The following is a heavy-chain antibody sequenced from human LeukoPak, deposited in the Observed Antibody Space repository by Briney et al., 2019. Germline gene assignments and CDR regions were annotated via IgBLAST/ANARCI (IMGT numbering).Heavy chain of an antibody. V-gene: IGHV1-69*06. D-gene: IGHD3-10*01. CDR3: ARDSAANYYGSGSYYYGMDV. J-gene: IGHJ6*04. CDR1: GGTFSSYA. Sequence: ASVKVSCKASGGTFSSYAISWVRQAPGQGLEWMGGIIPIFGTANYAQKFQGRVTITADKSTSTAYMELSSLRSEDTAVYYCARDSAANYYGSGSYYYGMDVWGKGTTVTVPS. CDR2: IIPIFGTA.